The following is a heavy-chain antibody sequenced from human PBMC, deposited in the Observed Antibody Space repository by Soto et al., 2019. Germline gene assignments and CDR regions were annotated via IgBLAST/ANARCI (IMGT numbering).Heavy chain of an antibody. V-gene: IGHV4-34*01. CDR3: ARGIVITTSRGNWFDP. J-gene: IGHJ5*02. CDR2: INHSGST. D-gene: IGHD3-22*01. Sequence: SETLSLTCAVYGGSFSGYYWSWIRQPPGKGLEWIGEINHSGSTNYNPSLKSRVTISVDTSKNQFSLKLSSVTAADTAVYYCARGIVITTSRGNWFDPWGQGTLVTVSS. CDR1: GGSFSGYY.